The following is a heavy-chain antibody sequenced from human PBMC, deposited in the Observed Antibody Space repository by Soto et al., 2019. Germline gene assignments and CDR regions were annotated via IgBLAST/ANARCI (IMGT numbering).Heavy chain of an antibody. Sequence: GWSLRLSCAASGFTFGNFVMRWVRQTPGKGLEWVSTITETGGDTYYTDSVKGRFTISRDNSKNTLYLQMTSLRAEDTALYYCTKASSDRNHMEVWGAGTTVTVSS. V-gene: IGHV3-23*01. CDR2: ITETGGDT. J-gene: IGHJ6*03. CDR1: GFTFGNFV. CDR3: TKASSDRNHMEV.